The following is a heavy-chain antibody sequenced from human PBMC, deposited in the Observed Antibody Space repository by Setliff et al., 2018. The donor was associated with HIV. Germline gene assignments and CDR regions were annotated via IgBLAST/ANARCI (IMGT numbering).Heavy chain of an antibody. V-gene: IGHV3-74*01. Sequence: GGSLRLSCAASGFNLIDHWMHWVRQVPGKGLGWVSRINNDGSITNYADFVKGRFTMSRDSAKNTLYLKMNSLRADDTAVYYCAIELILAWAYFDFWAQGTLVTVSS. J-gene: IGHJ4*02. CDR2: INNDGSIT. D-gene: IGHD7-27*01. CDR3: AIELILAWAYFDF. CDR1: GFNLIDHW.